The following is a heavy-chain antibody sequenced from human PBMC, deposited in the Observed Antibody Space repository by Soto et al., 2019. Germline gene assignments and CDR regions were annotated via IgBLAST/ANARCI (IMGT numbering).Heavy chain of an antibody. J-gene: IGHJ6*02. CDR2: ISSSSSYI. CDR1: GFTFSSYS. D-gene: IGHD3-10*01. V-gene: IGHV3-21*01. Sequence: EVQLVESGGGLARPGGSLGLSFAASGFTFSSYSMNWVRQAQGKGLEWVSSISSSSSYIYYADSVKGRFTISRDNAKNSLYLQMNSLRAEDTAVYYCAREGVQHGSGPYYYYGMDVWGQGTTVTVSS. CDR3: AREGVQHGSGPYYYYGMDV.